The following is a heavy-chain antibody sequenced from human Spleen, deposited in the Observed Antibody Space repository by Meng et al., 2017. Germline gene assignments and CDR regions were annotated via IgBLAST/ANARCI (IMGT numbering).Heavy chain of an antibody. CDR1: GGFFSGSY. CDR3: ARGGYSSGWYLTGNSLNFDY. D-gene: IGHD6-19*01. Sequence: GHPPQLGAGLLKPPETLSLTCAVYGGFFSGSYWSWIRQPPGKGLEWIGEINHSGSTNYNPSLKSRVTISVDTSKNQLSLKLSSVTAADTAVYYCARGGYSSGWYLTGNSLNFDYWGQGTLVTVSS. J-gene: IGHJ4*02. V-gene: IGHV4-34*01. CDR2: INHSGST.